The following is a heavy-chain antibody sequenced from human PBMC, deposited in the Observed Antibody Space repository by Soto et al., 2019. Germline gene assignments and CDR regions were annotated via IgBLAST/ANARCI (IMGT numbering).Heavy chain of an antibody. V-gene: IGHV1-69*06. CDR2: VISASGSV. J-gene: IGHJ1*01. Sequence: QEQVVQSGAEVKKPGSSVKISCKASGRIFSSFPTSWVRQVPGQGLEWMGGVISASGSVTYAPKFQGRVTITAVNSAGIGYMELTSLTSEDTAIYYCARVGSRDAYNYVLDHWGPGTMVTVSS. CDR3: ARVGSRDAYNYVLDH. D-gene: IGHD5-18*01. CDR1: GRIFSSFP.